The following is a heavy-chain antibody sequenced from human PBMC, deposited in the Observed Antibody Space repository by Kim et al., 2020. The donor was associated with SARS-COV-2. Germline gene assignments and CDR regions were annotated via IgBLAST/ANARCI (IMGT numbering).Heavy chain of an antibody. CDR1: GFNFSKYE. Sequence: GGSLRLSCVASGFNFSKYEMNWVRQAPGKGPEWVSYSSSGRTINYADSVKGRFSISRDNAKNSLYLQMNSLRAEDTAVYYCARRLAALDYWGQGTLVTVSS. CDR2: SSSGRTI. CDR3: ARRLAALDY. D-gene: IGHD6-19*01. V-gene: IGHV3-48*03. J-gene: IGHJ4*02.